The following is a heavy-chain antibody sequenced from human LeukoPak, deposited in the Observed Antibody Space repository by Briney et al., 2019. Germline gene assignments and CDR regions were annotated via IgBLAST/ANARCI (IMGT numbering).Heavy chain of an antibody. CDR2: IYTSGST. V-gene: IGHV4-61*02. Sequence: SQTLSLTCTVSGGSISSGSYYWTWIRQPAGKGLEWIGRIYTSGSTNYNPSLKNRVAISVDTSKNQFSLKLSSVTAADTAVYYCARDRPLMVYAQGSPSYYYYMDVWGKGTTVTVSS. D-gene: IGHD2-8*01. J-gene: IGHJ6*03. CDR3: ARDRPLMVYAQGSPSYYYYMDV. CDR1: GGSISSGSYY.